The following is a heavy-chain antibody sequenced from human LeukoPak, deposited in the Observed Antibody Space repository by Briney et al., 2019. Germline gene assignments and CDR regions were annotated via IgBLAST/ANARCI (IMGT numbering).Heavy chain of an antibody. J-gene: IGHJ4*02. V-gene: IGHV1-69*13. D-gene: IGHD3-22*01. CDR3: ARDGGYYYDSSGYDTSFDY. Sequence: SVKVSCKASGGTFSSYAISWVRQAPGQGLEWMGGIIPIFGTANYAQKFQGRVTITADESTSTAYMELSSLRSEDTAVYYCARDGGYYYDSSGYDTSFDYWGQGTLVTVSS. CDR1: GGTFSSYA. CDR2: IIPIFGTA.